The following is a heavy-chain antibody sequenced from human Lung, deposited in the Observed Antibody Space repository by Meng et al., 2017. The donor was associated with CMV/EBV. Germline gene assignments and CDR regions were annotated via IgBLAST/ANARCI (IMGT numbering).Heavy chain of an antibody. D-gene: IGHD2-21*02. CDR1: GFSLSAYW. Sequence: SCAASGFSLSAYWMGWLRQTPGKWLDWVAYISQDGSEIYYVDSVKGRFTISRDNAKNSLFLQMHNLRAEDTAVYHCARDKGDFTIWFDPWGQGTXVTCSS. J-gene: IGHJ5*02. CDR3: ARDKGDFTIWFDP. V-gene: IGHV3-7*01. CDR2: ISQDGSEI.